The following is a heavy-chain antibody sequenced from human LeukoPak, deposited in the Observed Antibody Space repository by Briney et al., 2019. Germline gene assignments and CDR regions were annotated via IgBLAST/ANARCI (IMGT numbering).Heavy chain of an antibody. CDR3: ARGLTIFGVVIAFDI. CDR1: GYTFTGYY. Sequence: GASVKVSCKASGYTFTGYYMHWVRQAPGQGLEWMGRINPNSGGTNYAQKFQGRVTITTDESTSTAYMELSSLRSEDTAVYYCARGLTIFGVVIAFDIWGQGTMVTVSS. V-gene: IGHV1-2*06. J-gene: IGHJ3*02. D-gene: IGHD3-3*01. CDR2: INPNSGGT.